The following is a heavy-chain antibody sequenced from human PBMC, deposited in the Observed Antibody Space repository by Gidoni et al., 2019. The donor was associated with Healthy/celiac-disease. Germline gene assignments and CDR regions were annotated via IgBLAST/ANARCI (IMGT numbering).Heavy chain of an antibody. CDR3: TTDVVVAAAIEGGAFDN. Sequence: SVSNAWMTWVRHAPGKGLEWVGRIKSKTDGGTTDYAARVKGRLTISSADSKNTLYLQINSLKSEDTAEYYCTTDVVVAAAIEGGAFDNWGQGTMVTVSS. CDR1: SVSNAW. D-gene: IGHD2-2*01. V-gene: IGHV3-15*07. CDR2: IKSKTDGGTT. J-gene: IGHJ3*02.